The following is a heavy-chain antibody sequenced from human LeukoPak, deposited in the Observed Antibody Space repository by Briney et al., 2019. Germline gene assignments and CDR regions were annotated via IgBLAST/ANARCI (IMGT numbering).Heavy chain of an antibody. V-gene: IGHV4-38-2*02. D-gene: IGHD3-9*01. Sequence: SETLSLTCTVSGYSISSGYYWGWIRQPPGKGLEWIGSIYHSGSTYYNPSLKSRVTISVDTSKNQFSLKLSSVTAADTAVYYCASLNYDILTGSLYYFDYWGQGTLVTVSS. CDR2: IYHSGST. CDR1: GYSISSGYY. J-gene: IGHJ4*02. CDR3: ASLNYDILTGSLYYFDY.